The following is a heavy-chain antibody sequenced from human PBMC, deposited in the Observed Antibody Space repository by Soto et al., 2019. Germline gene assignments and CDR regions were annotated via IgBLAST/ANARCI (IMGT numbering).Heavy chain of an antibody. J-gene: IGHJ4*02. Sequence: EVQLLESGGGLAQPGGSLRLSCAASGFAFSSSAMAWIRQTPGKGLQWVSAITVAGGGIYYAGSVKGRFTISRDNSKKTLYLQMNSLSAEDTAQYFCAKWPPSPKMGVTSHWGQGTLVTVSS. D-gene: IGHD1-26*01. CDR3: AKWPPSPKMGVTSH. V-gene: IGHV3-23*01. CDR2: ITVAGGGI. CDR1: GFAFSSSA.